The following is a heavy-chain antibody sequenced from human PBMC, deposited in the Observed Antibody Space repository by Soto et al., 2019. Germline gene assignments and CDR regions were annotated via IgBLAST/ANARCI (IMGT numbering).Heavy chain of an antibody. CDR2: IVVGSGNT. J-gene: IGHJ6*02. CDR3: AAEQPLGYCISTSCTGDYYYGMDV. Sequence: ASVKVSCKASGFTFTSSAVQWVRQARGQRLEWIGWIVVGSGNTNYAQKFQERVTITRDMSTSTAYMELSSLRSEDTAVYYCAAEQPLGYCISTSCTGDYYYGMDVWG. CDR1: GFTFTSSA. D-gene: IGHD2-2*01. V-gene: IGHV1-58*01.